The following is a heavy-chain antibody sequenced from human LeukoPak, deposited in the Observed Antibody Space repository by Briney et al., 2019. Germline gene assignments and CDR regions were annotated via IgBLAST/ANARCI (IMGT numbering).Heavy chain of an antibody. D-gene: IGHD5-24*01. CDR3: ARASDPWLQLT. CDR2: IKQDGSEK. J-gene: IGHJ5*02. Sequence: GGSLRLSCAASGYTFSNYWMIWVRQAPGKGLEWVGNIKQDGSEKRYADSVRGRFTISRDNAQTSLYLQMNSLRAEDTAVYYCARASDPWLQLTWGQGTLVTVSS. CDR1: GYTFSNYW. V-gene: IGHV3-7*05.